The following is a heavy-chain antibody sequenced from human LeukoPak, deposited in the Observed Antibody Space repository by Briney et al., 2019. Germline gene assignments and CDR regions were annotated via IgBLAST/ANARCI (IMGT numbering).Heavy chain of an antibody. Sequence: PSETLPLTCNVSGDSISSSNYYWAWIRQPPGKGLEWIGNIYSSGTTHFSPSLRSRLTMSADNSKNQLFLKMISVTAADTAVYYCARHNMDLSDVDFWGQGTLVTVSS. CDR3: ARHNMDLSDVDF. CDR1: GDSISSSNYY. V-gene: IGHV4-39*01. J-gene: IGHJ4*02. CDR2: IYSSGTT. D-gene: IGHD2-21*02.